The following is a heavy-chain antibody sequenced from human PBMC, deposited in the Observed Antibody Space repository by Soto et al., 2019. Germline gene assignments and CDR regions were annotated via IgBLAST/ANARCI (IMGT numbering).Heavy chain of an antibody. CDR1: GFNFNKYA. CDR3: QRLGGDRFPPLDY. J-gene: IGHJ4*02. V-gene: IGHV3-30-3*01. Sequence: QVQLVESGGGVVQPGGSLRLSCAASGFNFNKYAMHWVRQPPGKGLEWVAIISPDGSNENYADSVKGRFTISRDNSRNTVYLQIDSLAAEDTGVYHCQRLGGDRFPPLDYWVRGTLVTVSS. CDR2: ISPDGSNE. D-gene: IGHD2-21*01.